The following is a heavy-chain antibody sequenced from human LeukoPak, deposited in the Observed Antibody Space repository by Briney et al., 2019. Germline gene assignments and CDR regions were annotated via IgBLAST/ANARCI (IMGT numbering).Heavy chain of an antibody. CDR2: IRYDGSNK. J-gene: IGHJ4*02. CDR1: GFTFSSYG. CDR3: AKVRSSWHGGPHFDY. D-gene: IGHD6-13*01. V-gene: IGHV3-30*02. Sequence: PGGSLRLSCAASGFTFSSYGMHWVRQAPGKGLEWVAFIRYDGSNKYYADSVKGRFTISRDNSKNTLYLQMNSLRAEDTAVYYCAKVRSSWHGGPHFDYWGQGTLVTVSS.